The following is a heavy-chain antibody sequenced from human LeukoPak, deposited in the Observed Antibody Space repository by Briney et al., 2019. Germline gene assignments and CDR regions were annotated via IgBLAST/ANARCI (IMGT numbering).Heavy chain of an antibody. D-gene: IGHD3-10*01. V-gene: IGHV1-69*01. CDR3: ATHREGITMVRGVIISTQYYYYYYMGV. CDR2: IIPIFDKS. J-gene: IGHJ6*03. CDR1: GGTFSSYA. Sequence: ASVKVSCKASGGTFSSYATSWVRQVPGQGLEWVGGIIPIFDKSNYAQKFQGRVTITADESTSTAYMELSSLRSEDTAVYYCATHREGITMVRGVIISTQYYYYYYMGVWGKGTTVTISS.